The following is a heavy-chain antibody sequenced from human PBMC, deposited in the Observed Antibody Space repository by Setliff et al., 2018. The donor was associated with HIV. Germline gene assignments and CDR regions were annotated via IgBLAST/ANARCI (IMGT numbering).Heavy chain of an antibody. J-gene: IGHJ4*02. Sequence: PGGFLRLSCAASGFIFRNAWMSWVRQGPGKGLEWVGRIKSKADGGTTDYAAPVKGRFTISRDDSRSTLYLQMNSLITEDTALYYCTTAVAQNWYGSGNENYWGQGTLVTVSS. CDR3: TTAVAQNWYGSGNENY. D-gene: IGHD3-10*01. V-gene: IGHV3-15*01. CDR2: IKSKADGGTT. CDR1: GFIFRNAW.